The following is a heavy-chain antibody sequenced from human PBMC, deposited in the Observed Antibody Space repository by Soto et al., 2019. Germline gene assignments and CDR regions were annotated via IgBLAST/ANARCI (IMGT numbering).Heavy chain of an antibody. Sequence: PLSLTFAVSGGFIRSGGNSWSFIRLPPGKGLGLIGYSYHSWGSCYNRSLKSRVTLAVDRSKNQFSLKLSSVTAAETAVYYCARALGGWFGELPNWFDPRGQGTLVTVS. D-gene: IGHD3-10*01. J-gene: IGHJ5*02. V-gene: IGHV4-30-2*01. CDR2: SYHSWGS. CDR1: GGFIRSGGNS. CDR3: ARALGGWFGELPNWFDP.